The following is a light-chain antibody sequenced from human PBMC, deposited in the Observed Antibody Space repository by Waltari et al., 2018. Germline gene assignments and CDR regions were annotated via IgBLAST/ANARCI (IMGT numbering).Light chain of an antibody. CDR3: QQYYSTPYT. Sequence: DIVMTQSPDSLAVALGERATINCKSSQSLFHRSSNENFVAWYQQRPGHPPKLLIYWASTRDLGVPDRFSGSGSGTDFTLTINSLQAEDVAVYYCQQYYSTPYTFGQGTKVEIK. J-gene: IGKJ2*01. V-gene: IGKV4-1*01. CDR2: WAS. CDR1: QSLFHRSSNENF.